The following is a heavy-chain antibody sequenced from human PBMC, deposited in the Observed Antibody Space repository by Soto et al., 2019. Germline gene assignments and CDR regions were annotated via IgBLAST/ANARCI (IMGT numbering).Heavy chain of an antibody. CDR1: GYNFMRYG. Sequence: QVQLVQSGAEVKKPGASVKVSCKASGYNFMRYGFTWVRQAPGQGLEWMGWINVDNGETKYPQKIQGRVTMNTDTSTSRVYRALRSLTSEDTALYYCARWSSGGYSDCVDPWRYGTLVTVSS. V-gene: IGHV1-18*04. CDR2: INVDNGET. J-gene: IGHJ5*02. CDR3: ARWSSGGYSDCVDP. D-gene: IGHD1-26*01.